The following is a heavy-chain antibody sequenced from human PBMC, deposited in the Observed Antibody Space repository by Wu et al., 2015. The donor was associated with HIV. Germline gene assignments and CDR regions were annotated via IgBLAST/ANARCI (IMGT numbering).Heavy chain of an antibody. D-gene: IGHD1-26*01. Sequence: QVQLVQSGAEVKKPGSSVKVSCKASGYSFNSYFIHWVRQAPGQGLEWMGIINPSAGTTSYAQKFQGRVIMTRDTSTNTVHMELSSLRSDDTAVYFCARTILYSGSYFDYWGQGTLVTVSS. CDR3: ARTILYSGSYFDY. J-gene: IGHJ4*02. V-gene: IGHV1-46*02. CDR1: GYSFNSYF. CDR2: INPSAGTT.